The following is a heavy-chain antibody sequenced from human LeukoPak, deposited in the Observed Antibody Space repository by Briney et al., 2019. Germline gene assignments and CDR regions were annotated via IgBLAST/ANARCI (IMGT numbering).Heavy chain of an antibody. CDR1: GFTFSSYE. Sequence: GGSLRLSCAASGFTFSSYEMNWVRQAPGKGLEWVSYISSSGSTIYYADSVKGRFTISRDNAKNSLYLQMNSLRAEDTAVYYCARGSSGPPVDAFDIWGQGTMVTVSS. D-gene: IGHD3-22*01. J-gene: IGHJ3*02. CDR3: ARGSSGPPVDAFDI. CDR2: ISSSGSTI. V-gene: IGHV3-48*03.